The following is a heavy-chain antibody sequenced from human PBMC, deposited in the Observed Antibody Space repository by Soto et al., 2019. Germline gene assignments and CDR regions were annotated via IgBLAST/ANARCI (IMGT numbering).Heavy chain of an antibody. V-gene: IGHV4-34*01. J-gene: IGHJ5*02. CDR3: ARNPITGTIIRTTNWFDP. D-gene: IGHD1-20*01. CDR1: GGSFSGYY. CDR2: INHSGST. Sequence: PSETLSLTCAVYGGSFSGYYWSWIRQPPGKGLEWIGEINHSGSTNYNPSLKSRVTISVDTSKNQFSLKLSSVTAADTAVYYCARNPITGTIIRTTNWFDPWGQGTLVTVSS.